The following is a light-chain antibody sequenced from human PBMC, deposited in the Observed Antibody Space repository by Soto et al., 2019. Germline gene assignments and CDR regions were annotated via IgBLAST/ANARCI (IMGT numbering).Light chain of an antibody. CDR3: QSYDNSLSAYV. J-gene: IGLJ1*01. CDR2: GST. V-gene: IGLV1-40*01. Sequence: QSALTQPPSLAGSPGQSVTISCTGISSDIGAVSEVHWYQQLPGTAPKLLIFGSTNRPSGVPDRFSGSKSATSASLAITGLQAEDEADYYCQSYDNSLSAYVFGTGTKVTVL. CDR1: SSDIGAVSE.